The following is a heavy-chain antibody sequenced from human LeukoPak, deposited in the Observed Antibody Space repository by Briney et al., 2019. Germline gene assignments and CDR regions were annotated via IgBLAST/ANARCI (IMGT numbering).Heavy chain of an antibody. D-gene: IGHD6-6*01. CDR1: GGSISSYY. Sequence: EPSETLSLTCTVSGGSISSYYWGWIRQPPGKGLEWIGYIYYSGSTNYNPSLKSRVTISVDTSKNQFSLKLSSVTAADTAVYYCARGLIAARQYYYGMDVWGQGTTVTVSS. CDR3: ARGLIAARQYYYGMDV. V-gene: IGHV4-59*01. J-gene: IGHJ6*02. CDR2: IYYSGST.